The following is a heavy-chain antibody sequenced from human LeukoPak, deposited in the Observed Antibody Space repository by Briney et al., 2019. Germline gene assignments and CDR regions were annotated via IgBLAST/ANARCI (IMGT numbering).Heavy chain of an antibody. CDR2: ISNSAGST. CDR3: ARRFSTTVSSSDY. D-gene: IGHD4-17*01. Sequence: GGSLRLSCAASGFTFSSSVTSWVRQAPGKGLDWVSGISNSAGSTYYADSVKGRFTISRDNSKNTLYLQMNSLRAEDTAVYYCARRFSTTVSSSDYWGQGTPVTVSS. V-gene: IGHV3-23*01. J-gene: IGHJ4*02. CDR1: GFTFSSSV.